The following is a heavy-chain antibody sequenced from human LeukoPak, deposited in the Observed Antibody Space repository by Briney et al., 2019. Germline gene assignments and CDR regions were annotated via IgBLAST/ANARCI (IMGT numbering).Heavy chain of an antibody. Sequence: PSETLSLTCTVSGGSISSYYWSWIRQPPGKGLEWIGYIYYSGSTNYSPSLKSRVTISVDTSKNQFSLKLSSVTAADTAVYYCARDRRRLGNAFDIWGQGTMVTVSS. CDR2: IYYSGST. CDR3: ARDRRRLGNAFDI. CDR1: GGSISSYY. J-gene: IGHJ3*02. D-gene: IGHD3-9*01. V-gene: IGHV4-59*01.